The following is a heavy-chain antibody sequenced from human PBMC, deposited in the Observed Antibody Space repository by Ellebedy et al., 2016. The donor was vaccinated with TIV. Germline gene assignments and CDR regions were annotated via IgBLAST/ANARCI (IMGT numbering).Heavy chain of an antibody. CDR2: INHRGTT. CDR1: GGSIIGYY. CDR3: ARTEVGELSFDS. V-gene: IGHV4-34*01. Sequence: MPSETLSLTCTVSGGSIIGYYWSWIRQPPGKGLEWIGEINHRGTTNYNPTLRSRVTISADTSRNYFSLRLSSVTAADTAVYYCARTEVGELSFDSWGQGTLVTVSS. J-gene: IGHJ4*02. D-gene: IGHD3-10*01.